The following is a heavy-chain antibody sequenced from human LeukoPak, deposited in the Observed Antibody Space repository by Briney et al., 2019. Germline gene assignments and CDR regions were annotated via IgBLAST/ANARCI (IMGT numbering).Heavy chain of an antibody. CDR2: IYYSGST. CDR1: GGSISSYY. V-gene: IGHV4-59*01. Sequence: RPSETLSLTCTISGGSISSYYWSWIRQPPGKGLEWIGYIYYSGSTNYNPSLKSRVTISVDTSKNHFSLNLSSVTAADTAVYYCARDWGRGYYDSNDYHAFDIWGQGTMVTVSS. D-gene: IGHD3-22*01. J-gene: IGHJ3*02. CDR3: ARDWGRGYYDSNDYHAFDI.